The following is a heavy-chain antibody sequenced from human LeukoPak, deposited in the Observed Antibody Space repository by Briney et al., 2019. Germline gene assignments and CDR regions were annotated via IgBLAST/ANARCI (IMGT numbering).Heavy chain of an antibody. J-gene: IGHJ4*02. CDR1: GFTFSKYW. CDR2: TNTDGTVT. D-gene: IGHD6-19*01. CDR3: ATKQWLAPPPDS. Sequence: GGSLRLSCAASGFTFSKYWMLWVRQAPGKGLQSVSRTNTDGTVTTYADSVKGRFTVSRDNADNTMFLQMNSVRDEDTAVYYCATKQWLAPPPDSWGQGTPVTVSS. V-gene: IGHV3-74*01.